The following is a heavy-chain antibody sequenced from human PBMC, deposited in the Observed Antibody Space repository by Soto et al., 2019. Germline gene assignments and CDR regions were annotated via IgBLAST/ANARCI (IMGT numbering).Heavy chain of an antibody. CDR2: ISAYNGNT. CDR3: ARDPRITIFGVDLDAFDI. CDR1: GYTFTSYG. D-gene: IGHD3-3*01. V-gene: IGHV1-18*04. Sequence: VSCKASGYTFTSYGISWVRPAPGQGLEWMGWISAYNGNTNYAQKLQGRVTMTTDTSTSTAYMELRSLRSDDTAVYYCARDPRITIFGVDLDAFDIWGQGTMVTVSS. J-gene: IGHJ3*02.